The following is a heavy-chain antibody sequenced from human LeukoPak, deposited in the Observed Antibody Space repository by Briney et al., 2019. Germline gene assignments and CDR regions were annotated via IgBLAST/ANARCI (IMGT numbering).Heavy chain of an antibody. CDR1: GFTFSSYW. D-gene: IGHD1-26*01. Sequence: GGSLRLSCAASGFTFSSYWMNWARQAPGKGLEWVASINHNGNVDYYVDSVKGRFTISRDNTKNSLYLQMNNLRAEDTAMYYCARSLVGTADLFDYWGQGTLVAVSS. CDR2: INHNGNVD. J-gene: IGHJ4*02. V-gene: IGHV3-7*01. CDR3: ARSLVGTADLFDY.